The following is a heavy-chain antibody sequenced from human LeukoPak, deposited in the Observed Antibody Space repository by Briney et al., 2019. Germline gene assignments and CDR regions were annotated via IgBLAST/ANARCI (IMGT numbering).Heavy chain of an antibody. CDR3: AKPGDIVVVPAANTLDY. J-gene: IGHJ4*02. CDR1: GFTFSSYA. CDR2: ISGSGGST. D-gene: IGHD2-2*01. Sequence: PGGSLRLSCAASGFTFSSYAMSWVRQAPGKGLEWVSAISGSGGSTYYTDSVKGRFTISRDNSKNTLYLQMNSLRAEDTAVYYCAKPGDIVVVPAANTLDYWGQGTLVTVSS. V-gene: IGHV3-23*01.